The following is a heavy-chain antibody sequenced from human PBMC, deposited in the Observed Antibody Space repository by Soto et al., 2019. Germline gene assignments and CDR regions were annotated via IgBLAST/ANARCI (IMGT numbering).Heavy chain of an antibody. CDR3: ARGSEYSSFDVPFDFDY. Sequence: GGSLRLSCAASGFTFSDYYMSWIRQAPGKGLEWVSYISSSSSYTNYADSVKGRFTISRDNAKNSLYLQMNSLRAEDTAVYYCARGSEYSSFDVPFDFDYWGQGTLVTVSS. J-gene: IGHJ4*02. V-gene: IGHV3-11*05. CDR2: ISSSSSYT. D-gene: IGHD6-6*01. CDR1: GFTFSDYY.